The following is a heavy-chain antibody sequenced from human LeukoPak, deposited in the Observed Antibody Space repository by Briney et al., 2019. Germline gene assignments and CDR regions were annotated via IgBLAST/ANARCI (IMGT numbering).Heavy chain of an antibody. CDR1: GDSVSSNSAA. CDR3: ARDRVGSSWRDYYYYGMDV. Sequence: SQTLSLTCAISGDSVSSNSAAWNWIRQPPSRGLEWLGRTYYRSKWYNDYAVSVKSRITINPDTSKNQFSLQLNSVTPEDTAVYYCARDRVGSSWRDYYYYGMDVWGQGTTVTVSS. D-gene: IGHD6-13*01. J-gene: IGHJ6*02. CDR2: TYYRSKWYN. V-gene: IGHV6-1*01.